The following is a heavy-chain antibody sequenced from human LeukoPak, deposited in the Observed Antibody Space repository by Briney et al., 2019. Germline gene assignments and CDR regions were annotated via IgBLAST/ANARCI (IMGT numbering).Heavy chain of an antibody. D-gene: IGHD2-2*01. CDR1: GFTFSSYW. J-gene: IGHJ6*03. Sequence: GGSLRLFCAASGFTFSSYWMHWVRQAPGKGLEWVSSISSSSSYIYYADSVKGRFTISRDNAKNSLYLQMNSLRAEDTAVYYCARAPSNDDIVVVPAAPYYMDVWGKGTTVTVSS. CDR2: ISSSSSYI. V-gene: IGHV3-21*01. CDR3: ARAPSNDDIVVVPAAPYYMDV.